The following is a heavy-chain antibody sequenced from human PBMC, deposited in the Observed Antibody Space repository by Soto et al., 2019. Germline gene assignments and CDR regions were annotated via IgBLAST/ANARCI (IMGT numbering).Heavy chain of an antibody. CDR3: ARDPRLQRRQKGYYYYGMDV. V-gene: IGHV1-69*13. J-gene: IGHJ6*02. CDR2: IIPIFGTA. CDR1: GGTFSSYA. Sequence: SVKVSCKASGGTFSSYAISWVRQAPGQGLEWMGGIIPIFGTANYAQKFQGRVTITADEPTSTAYMELSSLRSEDTAVYYCARDPRLQRRQKGYYYYGMDVWGQGTRVTVSS. D-gene: IGHD4-4*01.